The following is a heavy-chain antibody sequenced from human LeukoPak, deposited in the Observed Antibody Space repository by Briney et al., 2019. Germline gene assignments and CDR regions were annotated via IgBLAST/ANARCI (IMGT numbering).Heavy chain of an antibody. CDR1: GGSLSSGDYY. D-gene: IGHD3-3*01. J-gene: IGHJ4*02. CDR3: ARGYDFWSGYYSYYFDY. CDR2: IYYSGST. V-gene: IGHV4-30-4*08. Sequence: PSETLSLTCTVSGGSLSSGDYYWSWIRQPPGKGLEWIGYIYYSGSTYYNPSLKSRVTISVDTSKNQFSLKLSSVTAADPAVYYCARGYDFWSGYYSYYFDYWGQGTLVTVSS.